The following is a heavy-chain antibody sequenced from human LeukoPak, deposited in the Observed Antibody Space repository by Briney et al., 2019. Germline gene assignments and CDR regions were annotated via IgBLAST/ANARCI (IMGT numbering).Heavy chain of an antibody. CDR2: ISSSSYI. CDR3: ARLGGATGYSSGWYSNYFDY. CDR1: GFTFSSYS. J-gene: IGHJ4*02. D-gene: IGHD6-19*01. Sequence: PGGSLRLSCAASGFTFSSYSMNWVRQAPGKGLEWVSSISSSSYIYYADSVKGRFTISRDNAKNSLYLQMNSLRAEDTAVYYCARLGGATGYSSGWYSNYFDYWGQGTLVTVSS. V-gene: IGHV3-21*01.